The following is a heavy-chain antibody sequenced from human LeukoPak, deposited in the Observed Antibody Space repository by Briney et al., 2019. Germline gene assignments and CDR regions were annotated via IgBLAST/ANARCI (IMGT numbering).Heavy chain of an antibody. Sequence: ASVKVSCKASGYTFTSYYMHWVRQAPGQGLEWMGVINPSGGSTSYAQKFQGRVTMTRDTSTSTVYMELSSLRSEDTAVYYCARDSSGYYYLDYWGQGTLVTVSS. V-gene: IGHV1-46*01. CDR3: ARDSSGYYYLDY. CDR2: INPSGGST. D-gene: IGHD3-22*01. CDR1: GYTFTSYY. J-gene: IGHJ4*02.